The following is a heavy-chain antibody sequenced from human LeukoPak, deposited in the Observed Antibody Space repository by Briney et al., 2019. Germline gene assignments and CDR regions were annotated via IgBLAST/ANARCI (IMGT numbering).Heavy chain of an antibody. CDR2: IKEDGSEK. V-gene: IGHV3-7*01. CDR3: ARTIRGY. Sequence: GGSLRLSCAASGFTFSNYWMSWVRQAPGKGLEWGANIKEDGSEKYYVDSVKGRFTISRDNAKNSLYLQMNSLRAEDAAVYYCARTIRGYWGQGTLVTVSS. CDR1: GFTFSNYW. D-gene: IGHD3-10*01. J-gene: IGHJ4*02.